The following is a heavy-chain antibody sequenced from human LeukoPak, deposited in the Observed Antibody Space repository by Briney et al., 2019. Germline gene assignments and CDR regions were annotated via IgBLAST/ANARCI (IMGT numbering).Heavy chain of an antibody. Sequence: PGGSLRLSCAASGFTFSTYSMNWVRQAPGKGLEWVSAISGSGGSTYYADSVKGRFTISRDNSKNTLYLQMNSLRAEDTAVYYCAKDPSRIAAAGIGIWWGQGTLVTVSS. V-gene: IGHV3-23*01. D-gene: IGHD6-13*01. J-gene: IGHJ4*02. CDR3: AKDPSRIAAAGIGIW. CDR2: ISGSGGST. CDR1: GFTFSTYS.